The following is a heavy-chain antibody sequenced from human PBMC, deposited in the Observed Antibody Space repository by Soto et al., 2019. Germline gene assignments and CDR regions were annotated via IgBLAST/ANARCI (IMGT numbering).Heavy chain of an antibody. D-gene: IGHD3-3*01. CDR3: ARDRHGSYDFWSGPEPAFDI. CDR1: GYTFTSYG. Sequence: ASVKVSCKASGYTFTSYGISWVRQAPGQGLEWMGWISAYNGNTNYAQKLQGRVTMTTDTSTSTAYMELRSLRSDDTAVYYCARDRHGSYDFWSGPEPAFDIWGQGTMVTVS. V-gene: IGHV1-18*01. J-gene: IGHJ3*02. CDR2: ISAYNGNT.